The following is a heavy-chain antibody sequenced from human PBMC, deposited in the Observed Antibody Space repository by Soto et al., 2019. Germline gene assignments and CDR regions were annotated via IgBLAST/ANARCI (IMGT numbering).Heavy chain of an antibody. Sequence: EVHLVESGGGLVQPGGSLRLSCAASGFMFSSYWMHWVRQAPGKGLEWVANVKFDGSEQYYVDSVKGRFTISRDNANSSVYLQMDSLRVEDTAVYYCATLTVTRPTWFDPWGQGTLVTVSS. CDR2: VKFDGSEQ. V-gene: IGHV3-7*01. CDR3: ATLTVTRPTWFDP. J-gene: IGHJ5*02. CDR1: GFMFSSYW. D-gene: IGHD4-17*01.